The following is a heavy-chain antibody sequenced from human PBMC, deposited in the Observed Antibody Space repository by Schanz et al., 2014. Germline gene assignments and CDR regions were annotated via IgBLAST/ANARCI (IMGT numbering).Heavy chain of an antibody. CDR2: ISGSSIHK. V-gene: IGHV3-21*05. D-gene: IGHD3-3*01. CDR3: ARFLARYQYYGVDV. Sequence: VQLAESGGGVVQPGRSLRLSCAASGFAFNNYGMHWVRQAPGKGLEWVSHISGSSIHKNYADSVKGRFSISRDNGETSVYLQINSLRVEDTAVYYCARFLARYQYYGVDVWGQGTTVIVSS. J-gene: IGHJ6*02. CDR1: GFAFNNYG.